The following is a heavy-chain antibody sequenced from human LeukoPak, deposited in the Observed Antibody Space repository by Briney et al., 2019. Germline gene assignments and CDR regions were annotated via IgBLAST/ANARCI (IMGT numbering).Heavy chain of an antibody. D-gene: IGHD5-18*01. J-gene: IGHJ4*02. Sequence: SETLSLTCAVYGGSFSGYYWSWIRQPPGKGLEWIGEINHSGSTNYNPSLKSRVTISVDTSKNQFSLKLSSVTAADTAVYYCARAGTALFFDYWGQGTLVTVSS. V-gene: IGHV4-34*01. CDR1: GGSFSGYY. CDR3: ARAGTALFFDY. CDR2: INHSGST.